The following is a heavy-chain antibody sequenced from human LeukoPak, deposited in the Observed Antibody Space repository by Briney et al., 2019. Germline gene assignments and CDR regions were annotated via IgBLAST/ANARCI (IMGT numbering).Heavy chain of an antibody. CDR2: IYDSGNT. J-gene: IGHJ6*03. D-gene: IGHD2-2*01. V-gene: IGHV4-39*07. Sequence: SETLSLTCTVSGGSISSSSYSWGWIRQPPGKGLEWIGSIYDSGNTYYNPSLKSRVTISVDTSKNQFSLKLSSVTAADTAMYYCARHTSLAVVPAAANYMDVWGKGTTVTVSS. CDR3: ARHTSLAVVPAAANYMDV. CDR1: GGSISSSSYS.